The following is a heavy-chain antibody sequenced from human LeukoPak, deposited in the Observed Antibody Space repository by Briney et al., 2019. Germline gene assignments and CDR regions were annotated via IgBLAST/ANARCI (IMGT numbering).Heavy chain of an antibody. CDR2: ISSSGSTI. J-gene: IGHJ4*02. D-gene: IGHD3-10*01. CDR3: ARDLFFDYRSGNYRGYYFDY. V-gene: IGHV3-11*04. CDR1: GFTFSDYY. Sequence: GGSLRLSCAASGFTFSDYYMSWIRQAPGKGLEWVSYISSSGSTIYYADSVKGRFTISRDNAKNSLYLQMNSLRAEDTAVYYCARDLFFDYRSGNYRGYYFDYWGQGTLVTVSS.